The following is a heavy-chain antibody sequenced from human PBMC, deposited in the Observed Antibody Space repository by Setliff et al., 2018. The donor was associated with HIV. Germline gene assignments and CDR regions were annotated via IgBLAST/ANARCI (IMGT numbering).Heavy chain of an antibody. CDR3: ARVGLAYSGDMDV. D-gene: IGHD2-21*01. J-gene: IGHJ6*03. V-gene: IGHV4-61*09. CDR2: VYTSGST. CDR1: GGSISSRSYY. Sequence: PSETLSLTCTVSGGSISSRSYYWSWIRQPAGKGLEWTGHVYTSGSTDYNPSLNSRLTISIDTSRNQFSLRLNSVTAADTAVYFCARVGLAYSGDMDVWGKGTTVTVSS.